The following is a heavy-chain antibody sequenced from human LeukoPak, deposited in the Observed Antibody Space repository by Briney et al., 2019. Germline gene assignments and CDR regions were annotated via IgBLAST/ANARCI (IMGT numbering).Heavy chain of an antibody. J-gene: IGHJ5*02. CDR3: ARASKGWFDP. Sequence: SETLSLTCTVSGSSISSGYYWGWIRQPPGKGLEWIGSIYHSGSTHSNPSLKSRVTISVDTSKSHFSLKLRSVTAADTAVYYCARASKGWFDPWGQGTLVTVSS. V-gene: IGHV4-38-2*02. CDR1: GSSISSGYY. CDR2: IYHSGST.